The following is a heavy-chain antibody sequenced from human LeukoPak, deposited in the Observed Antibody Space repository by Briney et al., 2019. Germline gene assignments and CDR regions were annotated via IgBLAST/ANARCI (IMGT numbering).Heavy chain of an antibody. CDR2: IRGDGSVN. CDR3: SRDANYYDSSRHYFHAFDV. Sequence: GGSLRLSCAASGFTFSKYWMTWVRQAPGKGLEWVANIRGDGSVNYLLDSVKGRFTISRDNVKNSLSLEMNNLRAEDTAAYYCSRDANYYDSSRHYFHAFDVWSQRTMVTVSS. J-gene: IGHJ3*01. CDR1: GFTFSKYW. D-gene: IGHD3-22*01. V-gene: IGHV3-7*01.